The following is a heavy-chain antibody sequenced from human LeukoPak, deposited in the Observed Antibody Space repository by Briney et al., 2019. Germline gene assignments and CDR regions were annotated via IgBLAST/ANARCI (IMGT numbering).Heavy chain of an antibody. Sequence: ASVKVSCKASGYTFTTYYMHWVRQAPGQGLEWMGVINPRGDSTTYAQKFQGRLTMTTDTSTSTAYTELRSLRSDDTAVYYCARDPLDFYDIDPMNWFDPWGQGTLVTVSS. D-gene: IGHD3-9*01. CDR1: GYTFTTYY. CDR3: ARDPLDFYDIDPMNWFDP. CDR2: INPRGDST. J-gene: IGHJ5*02. V-gene: IGHV1-46*01.